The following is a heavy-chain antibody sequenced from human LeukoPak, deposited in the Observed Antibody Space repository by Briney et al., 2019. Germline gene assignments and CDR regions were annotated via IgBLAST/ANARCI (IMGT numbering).Heavy chain of an antibody. J-gene: IGHJ4*02. CDR2: ISAYNGDT. V-gene: IGHV1-18*01. CDR3: AVRNRSSWSPFDF. Sequence: ASVKVSCKASGYTFTNYGISWVRQAPGQGLEWMGWISAYNGDTNYAQKLQGRVTMTTDTSTSTAYMELRSLRSDDTAVYYCAVRNRSSWSPFDFWGQETLVTVSS. CDR1: GYTFTNYG. D-gene: IGHD6-13*01.